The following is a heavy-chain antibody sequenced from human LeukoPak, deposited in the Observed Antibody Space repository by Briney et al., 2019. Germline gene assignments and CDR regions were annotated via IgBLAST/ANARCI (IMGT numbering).Heavy chain of an antibody. CDR1: GFTFSNAW. V-gene: IGHV3-15*01. J-gene: IGHJ4*02. CDR3: TTTYYYDSSPGSFDY. CDR2: LKSKTDGGVT. D-gene: IGHD3-22*01. Sequence: GGSLRLSCAASGFTFSNAWMNWVRQAPGKGLEWIGRLKSKTDGGVTDYAAPVKGRFTISRDDSKNTLYLQMNSLKTEDTAVYYCTTTYYYDSSPGSFDYWGQGTLVTVSS.